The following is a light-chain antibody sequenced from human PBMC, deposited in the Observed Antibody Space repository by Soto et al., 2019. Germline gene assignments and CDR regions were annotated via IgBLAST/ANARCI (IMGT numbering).Light chain of an antibody. CDR2: GAS. CDR3: QQSNNWPYT. J-gene: IGKJ2*01. Sequence: EIVLTQSPGTLSVSPGERANLSFRASQSVRTNLAWFQQKPGQAPRLLHYGASTRATGIPARFSGSGSGTEFTLTINSLQSEDLAVYYCQQSNNWPYTFGQGTKLEV. V-gene: IGKV3-15*01. CDR1: QSVRTN.